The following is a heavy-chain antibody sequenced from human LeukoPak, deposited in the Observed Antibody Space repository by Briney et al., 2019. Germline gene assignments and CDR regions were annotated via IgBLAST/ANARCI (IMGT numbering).Heavy chain of an antibody. CDR1: GFTFSSYA. CDR3: ARVATGDTHPFDY. V-gene: IGHV3-23*01. D-gene: IGHD7-27*01. CDR2: ISGSGGST. J-gene: IGHJ4*02. Sequence: GGSLRLSCAASGFTFSSYAMSWVRQAPGKGLEWVSAISGSGGSTYYADSVKGRFTISRDNSKNTLYLQMNSLRSEDTAVYYCARVATGDTHPFDYWGQGTLVTVSS.